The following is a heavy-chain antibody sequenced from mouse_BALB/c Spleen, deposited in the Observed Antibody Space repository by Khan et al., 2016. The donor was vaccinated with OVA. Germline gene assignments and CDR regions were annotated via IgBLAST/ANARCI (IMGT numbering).Heavy chain of an antibody. Sequence: EVKLLESGPGLVNPSQSLSLTCTVTGYSITSDYAWNWIRQFPGNKLEWMGYLNYSGSTNYNPALKSRISVTRDTSKNQFFLQLNSVTTEDTATFYCAREGSRYNYDMDYGGQGTSVTVSS. J-gene: IGHJ4*01. CDR1: GYSITSDYA. V-gene: IGHV3-2*02. CDR2: LNYSGST. D-gene: IGHD1-1*01. CDR3: AREGSRYNYDMDY.